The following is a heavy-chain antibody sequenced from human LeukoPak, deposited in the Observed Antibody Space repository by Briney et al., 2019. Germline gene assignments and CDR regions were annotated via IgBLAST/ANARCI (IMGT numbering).Heavy chain of an antibody. CDR3: AKQKFYPLFDY. Sequence: GGSLRLSCEGSGYPFSNFAMSWVRQAPGKGLEWVSAISGSGGSTYYADSVKGRFTISRDNSKNTLYLQMNSLRAEDTAVYYCAKQKFYPLFDYWGQGTLVTVSS. CDR2: ISGSGGST. V-gene: IGHV3-23*01. J-gene: IGHJ4*02. CDR1: GYPFSNFA.